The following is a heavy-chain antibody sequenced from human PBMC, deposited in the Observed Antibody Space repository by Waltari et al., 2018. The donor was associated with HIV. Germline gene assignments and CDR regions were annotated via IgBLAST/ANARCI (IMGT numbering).Heavy chain of an antibody. CDR1: GHSVATSAFF. D-gene: IGHD6-19*01. Sequence: QLQESGPGLVKPSETLSLACSVSGHSVATSAFFWGWLRPSPGGSPEWVGGALYSGQSDPKRSRRGRVTISVDASKNQFYLRLTSVTAADTAVYFCARHAAALRSDEQGTAWTGWYLAGYVQPWGQGTLVTVSS. V-gene: IGHV4-39*01. J-gene: IGHJ1*01. CDR2: ALYSGQS. CDR3: ARHAAALRSDEQGTAWTGWYLAGYVQP.